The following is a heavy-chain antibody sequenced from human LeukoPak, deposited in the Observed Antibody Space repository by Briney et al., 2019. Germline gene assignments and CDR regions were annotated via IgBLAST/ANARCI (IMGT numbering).Heavy chain of an antibody. CDR3: ARHWGAHYDY. V-gene: IGHV4-59*08. J-gene: IGHJ4*02. D-gene: IGHD3-16*01. Sequence: SETLSLTCTVSGGSLSSYYWSWIRQPPGKGLEWIGYIYYSGSTDYNPSLKSRVTISVDTPKNQLSLKLSSVTAADTAIYYCARHWGAHYDYWGQGTLVTVSS. CDR2: IYYSGST. CDR1: GGSLSSYY.